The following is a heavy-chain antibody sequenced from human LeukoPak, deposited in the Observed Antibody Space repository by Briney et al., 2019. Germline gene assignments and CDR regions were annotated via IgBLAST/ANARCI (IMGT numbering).Heavy chain of an antibody. V-gene: IGHV1-69*13. CDR2: IIPIFGTA. CDR3: ARVGYYYDSSGYYVFDY. CDR1: GGTFSSYA. J-gene: IGHJ4*02. Sequence: SVKVSCKASGGTFSSYAISWVRQAPGQGREWMGGIIPIFGTANYAQKFQGRVTVTADESTSTAYMELSSLRSEDTAVYYCARVGYYYDSSGYYVFDYWGQGTLVTVSS. D-gene: IGHD3-22*01.